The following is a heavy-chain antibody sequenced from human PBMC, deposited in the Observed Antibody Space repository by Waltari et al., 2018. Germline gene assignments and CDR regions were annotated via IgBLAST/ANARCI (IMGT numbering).Heavy chain of an antibody. J-gene: IGHJ6*02. D-gene: IGHD3-22*01. Sequence: QVQLEQSGAEAKKPGSSVRVSCRASGGTFTSDSVNWVRQAPGKGLEWMGRIMPDISETNYAVKVQGRITIVADQSTGAVYMELSSLRPDDTAVYYCAGGDGGYYYHKLDVWGQGTAVTVSS. CDR2: IMPDISET. CDR1: GGTFTSDS. V-gene: IGHV1-69*02. CDR3: AGGDGGYYYHKLDV.